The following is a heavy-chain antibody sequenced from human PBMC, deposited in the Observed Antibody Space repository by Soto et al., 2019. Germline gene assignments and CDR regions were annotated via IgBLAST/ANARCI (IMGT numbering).Heavy chain of an antibody. Sequence: QVQLLQSGAEVKKPGASVRISCKASGYSFTSYTIHWVRQAHGQSLEWIGGDRGGNGKSRYSQKFHDRVTIYIDPTARAAYLDLSSLTSADTAVYFCARETNAYLDYLGQGTLVTFSS. V-gene: IGHV1-3*01. CDR1: GYSFTSYT. CDR2: DRGGNGKS. CDR3: ARETNAYLDY. D-gene: IGHD2-8*01. J-gene: IGHJ4*02.